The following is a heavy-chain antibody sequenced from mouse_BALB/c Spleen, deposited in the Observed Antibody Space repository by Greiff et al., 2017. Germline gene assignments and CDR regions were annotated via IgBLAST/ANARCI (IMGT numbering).Heavy chain of an antibody. D-gene: IGHD1-1*01. Sequence: QVQLQQSGAELVRPGSSVKISCKASGYAFSSYWMNWVKQRPGQGLEWIGQIYPGDGDTNYNGKFKGKATLTADKSSSTAYMQLSSLTSEDSAVYFCARELPYWYFDVWGAGTTVTVSS. CDR1: GYAFSSYW. CDR3: ARELPYWYFDV. V-gene: IGHV1-80*01. CDR2: IYPGDGDT. J-gene: IGHJ1*01.